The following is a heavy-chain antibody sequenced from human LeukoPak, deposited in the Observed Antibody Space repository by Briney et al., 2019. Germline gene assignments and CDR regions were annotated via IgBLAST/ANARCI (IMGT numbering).Heavy chain of an antibody. Sequence: SETLSLTCAVSGYSISSGYYWGWFRQPPGKGLEWIGSIYHSGSTYYNPSLKSRVTISVDTSKNQFSLKLSSVTAADTAVYYCARTYDFWSGYLPYYFDYWGQGTLVTVSS. V-gene: IGHV4-38-2*01. CDR3: ARTYDFWSGYLPYYFDY. D-gene: IGHD3-3*01. CDR2: IYHSGST. CDR1: GYSISSGYY. J-gene: IGHJ4*02.